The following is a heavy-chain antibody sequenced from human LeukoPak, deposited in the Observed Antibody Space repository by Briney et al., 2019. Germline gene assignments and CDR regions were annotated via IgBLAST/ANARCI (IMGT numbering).Heavy chain of an antibody. D-gene: IGHD3-22*01. Sequence: PSETLSLTCTVSGGSISSYYWSWIRQPPGKGLEWIGYIYYSGSTNYNPSLKSRVTISVDTSKNQFSLKLSSVTAADTAVYYCARHSDYYDSSGPFGAFDIWGQGTMVTVSS. CDR3: ARHSDYYDSSGPFGAFDI. CDR1: GGSISSYY. J-gene: IGHJ3*02. V-gene: IGHV4-59*08. CDR2: IYYSGST.